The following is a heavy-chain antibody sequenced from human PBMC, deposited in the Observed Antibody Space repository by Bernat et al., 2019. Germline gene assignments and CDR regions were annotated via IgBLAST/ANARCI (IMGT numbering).Heavy chain of an antibody. CDR1: GFTFSSYG. V-gene: IGHV3-30*03. Sequence: QVQLVESGGGVVQPGRSLRLSCAASGFTFSSYGMHWVRQAPGKGLEWVVGISYDGSNKYYADTGKGRFTISGGNSKNTLYLQMSSLRAEDTAVYYCAISSSWYYYYGMDVWGQGTTVTVSS. D-gene: IGHD6-13*01. CDR2: ISYDGSNK. J-gene: IGHJ6*02. CDR3: AISSSWYYYYGMDV.